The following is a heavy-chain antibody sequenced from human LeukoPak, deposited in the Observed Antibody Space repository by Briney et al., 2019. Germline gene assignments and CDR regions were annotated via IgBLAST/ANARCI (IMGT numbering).Heavy chain of an antibody. CDR2: IYYSGST. D-gene: IGHD3-22*01. CDR1: GESFSGYY. V-gene: IGHV4-59*08. J-gene: IGHJ5*02. CDR3: ARHRSITMIVVVKRGNWFDP. Sequence: SETLSLTCVVYGESFSGYYWSWIRQPPGKGLESIGYIYYSGSTNYNPSLKSRVTISVDTSKNQFSLKLSSVTAADTAVYYCARHRSITMIVVVKRGNWFDPWGQGTLVTVSS.